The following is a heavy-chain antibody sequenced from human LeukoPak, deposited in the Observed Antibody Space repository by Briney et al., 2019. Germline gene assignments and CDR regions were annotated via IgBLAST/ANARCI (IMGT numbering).Heavy chain of an antibody. CDR1: GGTFTSYG. Sequence: ASVKVSCKASGGTFTSYGISWVRQAPGQGLEWMGWISAYNGNTNYAQKLQGRVTMTTDTSTSTAYMELRSLRSDDTAVYYCARVRREYYYGSLYGMDVWGKGTTVTVSS. CDR2: ISAYNGNT. CDR3: ARVRREYYYGSLYGMDV. D-gene: IGHD3-10*01. V-gene: IGHV1-18*04. J-gene: IGHJ6*04.